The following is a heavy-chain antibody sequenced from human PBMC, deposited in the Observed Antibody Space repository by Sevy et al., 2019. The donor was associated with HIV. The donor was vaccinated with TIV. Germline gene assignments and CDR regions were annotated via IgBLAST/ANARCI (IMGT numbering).Heavy chain of an antibody. CDR2: INPDSGGP. CDR1: GYTFTGYY. Sequence: ASVKVSCKASGYTFTGYYMHWMRQAPGQGLEWMGWINPDSGGPTYAPKFQGRVTLTRETSISTAYMDLSRLKSDDTAVYYSVGDDRDGYFEYWGQGTLVTVSS. J-gene: IGHJ4*02. V-gene: IGHV1-2*02. CDR3: VGDDRDGYFEY.